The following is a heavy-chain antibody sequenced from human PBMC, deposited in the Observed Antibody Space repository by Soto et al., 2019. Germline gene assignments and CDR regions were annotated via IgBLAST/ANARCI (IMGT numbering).Heavy chain of an antibody. CDR1: GFPFSIYT. Sequence: GGSLRLSCAASGFPFSIYTLNLVRQSPGKGLEWVSSISSGSSFIYYGDSVKGRFTVSRDNSKDSVYLQMNSLRAEDTDLYYCVRDPAYDGNYFDFWGQGILVTVSS. CDR2: ISSGSSFI. V-gene: IGHV3-21*01. CDR3: VRDPAYDGNYFDF. D-gene: IGHD3-3*01. J-gene: IGHJ4*02.